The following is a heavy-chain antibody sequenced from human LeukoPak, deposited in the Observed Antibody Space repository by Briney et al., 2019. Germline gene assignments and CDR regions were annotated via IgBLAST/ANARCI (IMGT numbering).Heavy chain of an antibody. CDR2: IRYDGSNK. D-gene: IGHD2-2*01. V-gene: IGHV3-30*02. CDR1: GFTFSSYG. Sequence: PGGSLRLSSAASGFTFSSYGMHWVRQAPGKGLEWVAFIRYDGSNKYYADSVKGRFTISRDNSKNTLYLQMNSLRAEDTAVYYCAKDQASIQTGDFDYWGQGTLVTVSS. J-gene: IGHJ4*02. CDR3: AKDQASIQTGDFDY.